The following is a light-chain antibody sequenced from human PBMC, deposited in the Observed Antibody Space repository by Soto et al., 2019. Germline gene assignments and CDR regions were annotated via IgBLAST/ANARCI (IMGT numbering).Light chain of an antibody. Sequence: QSVLTQPPSVSAAPGQKVTISCSGSSSNIGNHYVSWYQQLPGTAPQLLIYDNNKRPSGIPDRFSASKSGTSATLDITGLQTGAEADYYCGTWDSSLSAVVFGGGTKVTVL. CDR1: SSNIGNHY. CDR3: GTWDSSLSAVV. J-gene: IGLJ3*02. V-gene: IGLV1-51*01. CDR2: DNN.